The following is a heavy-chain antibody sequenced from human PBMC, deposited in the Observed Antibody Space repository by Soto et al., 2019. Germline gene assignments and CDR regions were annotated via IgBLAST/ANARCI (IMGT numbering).Heavy chain of an antibody. Sequence: VQLLESGGGLVQPGGSLRLSCAASGFTFSSYAMSWVRQAPGKGLEWVSAISGSGGSTYYADSVKGRFTISRDNSKNTLYLQMNSLRAEDTAVYYCAKGTMVRGVIIKPAEDDAFDIWGQGTMVTVSS. CDR2: ISGSGGST. D-gene: IGHD3-10*01. CDR3: AKGTMVRGVIIKPAEDDAFDI. V-gene: IGHV3-23*01. J-gene: IGHJ3*02. CDR1: GFTFSSYA.